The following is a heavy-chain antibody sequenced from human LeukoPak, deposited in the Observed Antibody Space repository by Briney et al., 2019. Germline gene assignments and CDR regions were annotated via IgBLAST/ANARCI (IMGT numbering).Heavy chain of an antibody. V-gene: IGHV3-7*04. CDR2: IKQDGSEK. CDR1: GFTFSSYW. Sequence: GSLXXXCAASGFTFSSYWMSWVRQAPGKGLEWVANIKQDGSEKYYVDSVKGRFTISRDNATNSLYLQMNSLRAEDTAVYYCARGGYSSSSIDYWGQGTLVTVSS. CDR3: ARGGYSSSSIDY. D-gene: IGHD6-6*01. J-gene: IGHJ4*02.